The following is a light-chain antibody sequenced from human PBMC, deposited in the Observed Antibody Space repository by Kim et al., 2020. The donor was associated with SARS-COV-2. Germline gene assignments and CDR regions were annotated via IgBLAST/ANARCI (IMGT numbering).Light chain of an antibody. CDR2: STR. V-gene: IGLV7-43*01. Sequence: GGTVTIACASSTGAVTSGYYPNWFQQKPGQAPRALIYSTRNQHSWTPARFSGSLLGGKAALTLSGVQPEDEAEYYCLLYYGGAQLVFGGGTQLTVL. J-gene: IGLJ3*02. CDR1: TGAVTSGYY. CDR3: LLYYGGAQLV.